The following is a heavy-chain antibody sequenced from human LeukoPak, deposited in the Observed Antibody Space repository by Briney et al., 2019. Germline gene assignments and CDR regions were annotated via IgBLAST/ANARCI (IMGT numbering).Heavy chain of an antibody. V-gene: IGHV3-23*01. CDR1: GFTFSSYA. D-gene: IGHD6-13*01. J-gene: IGHJ5*02. Sequence: GGSLRLSCAASGFTFSSYAMSWVRQAPGKGLEWVSTISGSGGSTYYADSVKGRFTISRDNSKNTLYLQMNSLRAEDTAVYYCAKGPRSSWSLNWFDPRGQGTLVTVSS. CDR3: AKGPRSSWSLNWFDP. CDR2: ISGSGGST.